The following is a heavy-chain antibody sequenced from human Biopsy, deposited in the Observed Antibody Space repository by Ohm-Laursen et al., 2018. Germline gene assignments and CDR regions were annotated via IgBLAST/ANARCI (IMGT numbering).Heavy chain of an antibody. CDR3: AAEVGVTVDVGF. CDR2: IVVGSGYA. CDR1: GFTFSNSV. D-gene: IGHD1-26*01. V-gene: IGHV1-58*01. Sequence: SVKASCKASGFTFSNSVVQWVRQARGQRLEGIGWIVVGSGYAVYAQNFQERVTITRDLSTSTANMELSSLRSDDTAVYYCAAEVGVTVDVGFWGQGTLVTVSS. J-gene: IGHJ4*02.